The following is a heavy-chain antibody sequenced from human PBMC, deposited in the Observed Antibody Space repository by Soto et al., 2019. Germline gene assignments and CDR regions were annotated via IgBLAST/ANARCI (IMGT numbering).Heavy chain of an antibody. D-gene: IGHD1-7*01. CDR1: GFTFSDHY. V-gene: IGHV3-72*01. CDR2: IRNKDNSYTT. CDR3: VRVSLGTKRRYFDY. J-gene: IGHJ4*02. Sequence: EVQLVESGGGLVQPGGSLRLSCAASGFTFSDHYMDWVRQAPGKGLEWVGRIRNKDNSYTTQYAASVKGRFTISRDDSXNLLYLQMNSLKTDDTAVFYCVRVSLGTKRRYFDYWGQGILVTVSS.